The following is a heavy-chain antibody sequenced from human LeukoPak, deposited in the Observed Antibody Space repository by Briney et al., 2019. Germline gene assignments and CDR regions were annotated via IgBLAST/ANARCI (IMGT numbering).Heavy chain of an antibody. D-gene: IGHD2-15*01. J-gene: IGHJ4*02. CDR3: AREYCSGGSCFPIFDY. V-gene: IGHV3-21*01. CDR2: ISGSTTDI. Sequence: GGSLRLSCAASGFTFTAYTINWVRQAPGKGLEWVSYISGSTTDIYYADSVKGRFTISRDNAKNSLYLQMNSLRAEDTAVYYCAREYCSGGSCFPIFDYWGQGTLVTVSS. CDR1: GFTFTAYT.